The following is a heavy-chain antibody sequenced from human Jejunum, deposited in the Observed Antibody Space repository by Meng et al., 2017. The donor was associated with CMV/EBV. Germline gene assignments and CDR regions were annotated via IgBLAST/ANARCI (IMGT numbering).Heavy chain of an antibody. Sequence: CKSSGFNLIDHFMHWVRQSPGQQGLDWIGLIPPNTGATHYAQKFQSRVSLTRDTSISTVFMELSSLTSDDTAVYYCARDYNFGPDYWGHGTLVTVSS. V-gene: IGHV1-2*02. D-gene: IGHD1-1*01. CDR1: GFNLIDHF. J-gene: IGHJ4*01. CDR2: IPPNTGAT. CDR3: ARDYNFGPDY.